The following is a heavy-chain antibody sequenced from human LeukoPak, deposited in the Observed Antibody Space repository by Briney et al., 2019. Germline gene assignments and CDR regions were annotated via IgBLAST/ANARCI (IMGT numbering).Heavy chain of an antibody. Sequence: RASVKLSPKSSAYTFTSYGISWVRQAPGQGIEWMGFISAYNDNTNYSQKFQVRVNITMYTAINTAYMEVSRLRSDDTGVYYCARGLSYDILSGYVYWGQGTLVTVSS. CDR3: ARGLSYDILSGYVY. D-gene: IGHD3-9*01. CDR1: AYTFTSYG. V-gene: IGHV1-18*01. CDR2: ISAYNDNT. J-gene: IGHJ4*02.